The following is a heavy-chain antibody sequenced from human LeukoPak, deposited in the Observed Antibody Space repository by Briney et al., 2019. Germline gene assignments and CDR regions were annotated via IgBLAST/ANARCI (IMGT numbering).Heavy chain of an antibody. CDR3: TTGSNRYDSSDFDH. CDR2: IYRKADGGTT. D-gene: IGHD3-22*01. Sequence: PGGSLSLSCAASGFTLSNAWMNWVRGAPGRALVWVGGIYRKADGGTTEYYAPVKGRFTISRDDSKNTLYLQMNSLKTEDTAVYYCTTGSNRYDSSDFDHWGQGTLVTVSS. V-gene: IGHV3-15*01. CDR1: GFTLSNAW. J-gene: IGHJ4*02.